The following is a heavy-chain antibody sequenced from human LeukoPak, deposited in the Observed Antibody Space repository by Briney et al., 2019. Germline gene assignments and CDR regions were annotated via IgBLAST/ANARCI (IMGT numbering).Heavy chain of an antibody. CDR3: AKSANSYSGYFGY. Sequence: GGSLRLSCAASGFTFSSYSMNWVRQAPGKGLEWVSAISGSGGSTYYADSVKGRFTISRDNSKNTLYLQMNSLRAEDTAVYYCAKSANSYSGYFGYWGQGTLVTVSS. D-gene: IGHD5-12*01. CDR1: GFTFSSYS. J-gene: IGHJ4*02. CDR2: ISGSGGST. V-gene: IGHV3-23*01.